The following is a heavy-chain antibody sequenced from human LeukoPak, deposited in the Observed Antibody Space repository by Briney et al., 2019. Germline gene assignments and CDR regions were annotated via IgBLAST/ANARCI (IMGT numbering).Heavy chain of an antibody. CDR2: ISGNGGRT. Sequence: PGGSLRLSCAASALTFSIYTMSWVRQTPGKGLEWVSAISGNGGRTNYADSVDGRLTISRKNSKNTLYLQMNSLRVGDTGVYYCGKDRVQYSSGLGYFDYWGQGTLVTVSS. D-gene: IGHD6-19*01. J-gene: IGHJ4*02. CDR3: GKDRVQYSSGLGYFDY. CDR1: ALTFSIYT. V-gene: IGHV3-23*01.